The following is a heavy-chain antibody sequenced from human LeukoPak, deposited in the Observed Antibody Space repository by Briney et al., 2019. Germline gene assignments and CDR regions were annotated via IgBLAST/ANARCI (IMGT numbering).Heavy chain of an antibody. CDR3: AKDYYRSGSYYSPGNY. Sequence: PGGSLRLSCAASGFTFSSYGMHWVRQAPGKGLEWVAVISNDGSNKYYGDSVKGRFTISRDNSKNTLYLQMNSLRAEDTAVYCCAKDYYRSGSYYSPGNYWGQGTLVTVSS. V-gene: IGHV3-30*18. CDR1: GFTFSSYG. CDR2: ISNDGSNK. D-gene: IGHD3-10*01. J-gene: IGHJ4*02.